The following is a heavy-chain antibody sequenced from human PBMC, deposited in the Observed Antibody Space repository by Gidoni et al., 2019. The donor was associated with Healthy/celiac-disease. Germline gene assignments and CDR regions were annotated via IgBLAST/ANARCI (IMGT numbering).Heavy chain of an antibody. CDR3: ARQTSGSPTTDYYGMDV. CDR1: GYTFTSYD. Sequence: QVQLVQSGAEVKKPGASVKVSCKASGYTFTSYDINWVRQATGQGSEWMGWMNPNSGNTGYAQKFQGRVTMTRNTSISTAYMELSSLRSEDTAVYYCARQTSGSPTTDYYGMDVWGQGTGSPSP. V-gene: IGHV1-8*01. J-gene: IGHJ6*02. D-gene: IGHD1-26*01. CDR2: MNPNSGNT.